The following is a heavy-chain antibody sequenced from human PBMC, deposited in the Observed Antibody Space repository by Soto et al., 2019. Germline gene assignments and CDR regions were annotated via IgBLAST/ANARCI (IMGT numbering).Heavy chain of an antibody. CDR2: INHSGST. CDR3: ARGQTGTIDDYFDY. V-gene: IGHV4-34*01. CDR1: GGSFSGYY. D-gene: IGHD1-7*01. Sequence: SETLSLTCAVHGGSFSGYYWSWIRQPPGKGLEWIGEINHSGSTNYNPSLKSRVTISVDTSKNQFSLKLSSVTAADTAVYYCARGQTGTIDDYFDYWGQGTLVTVSS. J-gene: IGHJ4*02.